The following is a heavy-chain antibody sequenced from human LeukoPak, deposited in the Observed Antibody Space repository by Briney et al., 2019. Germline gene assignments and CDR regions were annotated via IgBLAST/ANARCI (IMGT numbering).Heavy chain of an antibody. V-gene: IGHV4-34*01. J-gene: IGHJ4*02. CDR1: GWSFSGYY. Sequence: SDTLSLTCAVYGWSFSGYYWSWIRQPPGKGREWTGEINHSGSTNYNPSLKSRVTISVDTTKNQFSLKLSSVTAADTAVYYCARRRITIFGGTLPLDYWGQGTLVSVSS. CDR2: INHSGST. CDR3: ARRRITIFGGTLPLDY. D-gene: IGHD3-3*01.